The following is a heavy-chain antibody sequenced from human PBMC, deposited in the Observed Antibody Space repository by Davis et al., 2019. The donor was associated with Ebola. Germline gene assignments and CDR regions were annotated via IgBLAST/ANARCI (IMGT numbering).Heavy chain of an antibody. CDR2: ISGSGGSR. D-gene: IGHD2-2*01. CDR3: ARDGAGVVVPKAHYYYYMDV. CDR1: GFTFSSYA. Sequence: PGGSLRLSCAASGFTFSSYAMSWVRQGPGKGLEWVSAISGSGGSRCYADSVKGRFTISRDNSKNTLYLQMNSLRAEDTAVYYCARDGAGVVVPKAHYYYYMDVWGKGTTVTVSS. V-gene: IGHV3-23*01. J-gene: IGHJ6*03.